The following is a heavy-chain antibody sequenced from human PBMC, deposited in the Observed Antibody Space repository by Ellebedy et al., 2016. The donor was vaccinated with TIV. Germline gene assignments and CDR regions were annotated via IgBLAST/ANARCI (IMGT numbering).Heavy chain of an antibody. Sequence: ASVKVSXKASRYTFTGYYMHWVRQAPGQGLEWMGWINPNSGGTNYAQKFQGRVTMTRDTSISTAYMELSRLRSDDTAVYYCARLRGYSGYDYFDYWGQGTLVTVSS. CDR2: INPNSGGT. CDR3: ARLRGYSGYDYFDY. D-gene: IGHD5-12*01. V-gene: IGHV1-2*02. J-gene: IGHJ4*02. CDR1: RYTFTGYY.